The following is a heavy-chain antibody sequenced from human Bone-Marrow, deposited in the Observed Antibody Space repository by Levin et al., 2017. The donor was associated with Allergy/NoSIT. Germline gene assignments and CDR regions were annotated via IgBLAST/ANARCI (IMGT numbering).Heavy chain of an antibody. CDR3: VGLPQPRVNRGNFW. CDR1: GFSVSNTY. V-gene: IGHV3-53*01. J-gene: IGHJ4*02. D-gene: IGHD1-1*01. CDR2: IYSGGTS. Sequence: GGSLRLSCAASGFSVSNTYMSWVRQAPGKGLEWISVIYSGGTSFNADSVQGRFSISRDNSENTLFLQMNSLTAEDTAVYYCVGLPQPRVNRGNFWWGQGALVTVSS.